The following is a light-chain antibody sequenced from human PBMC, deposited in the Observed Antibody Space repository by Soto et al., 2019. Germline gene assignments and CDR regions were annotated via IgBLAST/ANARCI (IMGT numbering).Light chain of an antibody. Sequence: DIQMTQSPSTLSASVGDRVTITCRASQSISSWLAWYQQKPGKAPKLLIYDASSLESGVPSRFSGSGSGTEFTLTISSLQPDDFATYYCQPYNRYGIFTFGPGTKVDIK. J-gene: IGKJ3*01. CDR1: QSISSW. CDR3: QPYNRYGIFT. CDR2: DAS. V-gene: IGKV1-5*01.